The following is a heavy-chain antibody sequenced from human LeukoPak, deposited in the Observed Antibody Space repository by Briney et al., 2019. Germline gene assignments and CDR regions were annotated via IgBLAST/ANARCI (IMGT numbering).Heavy chain of an antibody. CDR2: IYSGGST. Sequence: GGSLRLSCAASGFTASSNYMSWVRQAPGKGLEWVSVIYSGGSTYYADSVKGRFTISRDNSKNTLYLQMNSLRAEDTAVYYCARRIAYCGGDCWYYFDYWGQGTLVTVSS. J-gene: IGHJ4*02. V-gene: IGHV3-66*01. D-gene: IGHD2-21*02. CDR3: ARRIAYCGGDCWYYFDY. CDR1: GFTASSNY.